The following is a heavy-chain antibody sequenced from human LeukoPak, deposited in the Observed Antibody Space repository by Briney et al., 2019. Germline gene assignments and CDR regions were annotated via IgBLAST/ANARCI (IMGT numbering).Heavy chain of an antibody. D-gene: IGHD6-13*01. CDR2: INTDGSST. CDR3: ARAPYNSLYYFDY. Sequence: GGSLRLSCAASRFTFSSYWMHWVRQAPGKGLVWVSRINTDGSSTSYADSVKGRLAISRDNSKNTLYLQMNSLRAEDTAVYYCARAPYNSLYYFDYWGQRTLVTVSS. J-gene: IGHJ4*02. CDR1: RFTFSSYW. V-gene: IGHV3-74*01.